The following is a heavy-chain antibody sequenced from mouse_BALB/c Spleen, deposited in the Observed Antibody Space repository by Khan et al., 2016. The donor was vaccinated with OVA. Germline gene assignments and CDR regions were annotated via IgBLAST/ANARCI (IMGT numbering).Heavy chain of an antibody. CDR1: GYSITSEFA. CDR2: ISYSGNT. J-gene: IGHJ3*01. Sequence: VQLKQSGPGLVKPSQSLSLTCTVTGYSITSEFAWNWIRQFPGNKLEWMGFISYSGNTRYNPSFKSLISITRDPSRNQFFLQLNSVTTEDTATYDSARKDYYDYDPFPYWGQGTLVTVSA. V-gene: IGHV3-2*02. D-gene: IGHD2-4*01. CDR3: ARKDYYDYDPFPY.